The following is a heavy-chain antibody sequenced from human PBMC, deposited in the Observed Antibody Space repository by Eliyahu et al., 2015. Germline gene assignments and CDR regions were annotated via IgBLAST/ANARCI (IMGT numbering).Heavy chain of an antibody. J-gene: IGHJ4*02. CDR1: XFXXXSYA. CDR3: AKDRYDFWSGNGPDY. D-gene: IGHD3-3*01. V-gene: IGHV3-23*01. CDR2: ISGSGGST. Sequence: EVQLLESGGGLVQPGXSLRLSCAAXXFXXXSYAMSWVRQAXGKGLEWVSAISGSGGSTYYADSVKGRFTISRDNSKNTLYLQMNSLRAEDTAVYYCAKDRYDFWSGNGPDYWGQGTLVTVSS.